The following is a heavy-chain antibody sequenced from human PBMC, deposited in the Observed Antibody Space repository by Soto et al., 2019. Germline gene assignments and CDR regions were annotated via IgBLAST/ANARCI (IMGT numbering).Heavy chain of an antibody. Sequence: GESLTISCKGSGYTFTIYWIAWVRWMPGKGLEWMGRIDPTDSYSSYNPSFQGHVTLSAEKSISTAYLQWRSMQESAPATYHCASHDSARNYHYGMDCWRQVTTVTVSS. CDR1: GYTFTIYW. D-gene: IGHD2-21*02. CDR3: ASHDSARNYHYGMDC. J-gene: IGHJ6*02. V-gene: IGHV5-10-1*01. CDR2: IDPTDSYS.